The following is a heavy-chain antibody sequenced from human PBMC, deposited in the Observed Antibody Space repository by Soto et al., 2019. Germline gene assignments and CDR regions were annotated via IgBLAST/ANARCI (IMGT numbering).Heavy chain of an antibody. V-gene: IGHV1-8*01. D-gene: IGHD3-10*01. CDR1: GYTFTSYD. Sequence: GASVKVSCKASGYTFTSYDINWVRQATGQGLEWMGWMNPNSGNTGYAQKFQGRVTMTRNTSISTAYMELSSLRSEDTAVYYCARGQGPFGYYYYYRMDVWGQGTTVTVSS. J-gene: IGHJ6*02. CDR3: ARGQGPFGYYYYYRMDV. CDR2: MNPNSGNT.